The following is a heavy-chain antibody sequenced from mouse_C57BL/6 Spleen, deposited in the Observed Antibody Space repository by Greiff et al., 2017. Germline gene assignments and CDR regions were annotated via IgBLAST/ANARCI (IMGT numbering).Heavy chain of an antibody. J-gene: IGHJ1*03. CDR1: GYTFTSYW. V-gene: IGHV1-55*01. CDR3: ARRGYGSSYGYFDV. CDR2: INPVSGST. D-gene: IGHD1-1*01. Sequence: QVQLQQPGAELVKPGASVKMSCKASGYTFTSYWITWVKQRPGQGLEWIGDINPVSGSTNYNEKFKSKATLTVDTSSSTAYMQLSSLTSEDSAVYYCARRGYGSSYGYFDVWGTGTTVTVSS.